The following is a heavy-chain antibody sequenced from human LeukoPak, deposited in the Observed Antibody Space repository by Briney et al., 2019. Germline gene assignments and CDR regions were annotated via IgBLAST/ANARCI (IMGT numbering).Heavy chain of an antibody. CDR1: GFTFSSYS. D-gene: IGHD2-2*01. Sequence: GGSLRLSCAASGFTFSSYSMNWVRQAPGKGVEWVSSISISSSYIYYAPSLKGRFTISRDNAKNSLYLQMNRLRAEDTAVYYCAREGCSSTSCYWEDAFDIWGQGTMVTVSS. V-gene: IGHV3-21*01. J-gene: IGHJ3*02. CDR2: ISISSSYI. CDR3: AREGCSSTSCYWEDAFDI.